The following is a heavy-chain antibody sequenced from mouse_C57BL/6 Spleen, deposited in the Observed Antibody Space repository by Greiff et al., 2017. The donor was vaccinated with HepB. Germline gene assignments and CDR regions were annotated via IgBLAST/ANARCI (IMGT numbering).Heavy chain of an antibody. D-gene: IGHD2-1*01. Sequence: QVQLKQSGPELVKPGASVKISCKASGYSFTSYYIHWVKQRPGQGLEWIGWIYPGSGNTKYNEKFKGKATLTADTSSSTAYMQLSSLTSEDSAVYYCARGYYGNPFDYWGQGTTLTVSS. CDR3: ARGYYGNPFDY. CDR1: GYSFTSYY. V-gene: IGHV1-66*01. CDR2: IYPGSGNT. J-gene: IGHJ2*01.